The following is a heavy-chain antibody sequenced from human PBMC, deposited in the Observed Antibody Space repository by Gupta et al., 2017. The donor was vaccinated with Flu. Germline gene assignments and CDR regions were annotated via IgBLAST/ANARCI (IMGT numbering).Heavy chain of an antibody. Sequence: QVQLQESGPGLVGPAETLALTCTVSGGSISRDYWTWLRQPPGKPLEWIGYIYSSGSTNYNPSLKHRTIISLDASKNQFSLRLSSMTAADTGVYYCARGMAFYYYMDVWGKGTSVTVSS. J-gene: IGHJ6*03. CDR1: GGSISRDY. D-gene: IGHD5-24*01. CDR2: IYSSGST. CDR3: ARGMAFYYYMDV. V-gene: IGHV4-59*01.